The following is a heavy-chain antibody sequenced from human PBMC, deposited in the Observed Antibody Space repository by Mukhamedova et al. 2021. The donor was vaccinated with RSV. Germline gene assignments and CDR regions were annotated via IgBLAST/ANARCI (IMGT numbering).Heavy chain of an antibody. CDR3: AKDVTKYYERDYYGMDV. V-gene: IGHV3-30*18. J-gene: IGHJ6*02. CDR2: ISYDGSKN. Sequence: VRQAPGRGLEWVALISYDGSKNYYVDSVKGRFTISRDNSKNTLFLQVDSLRAEDTAVYYCAKDVTKYYERDYYGMDVWGQGTTV. D-gene: IGHD3-16*01.